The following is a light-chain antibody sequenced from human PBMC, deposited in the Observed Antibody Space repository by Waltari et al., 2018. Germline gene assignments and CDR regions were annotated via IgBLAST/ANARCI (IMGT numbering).Light chain of an antibody. V-gene: IGLV2-14*03. J-gene: IGLJ2*01. CDR2: DVS. CDR1: SSDVGGYNY. Sequence: HSALTQPASVSGSPGQSITISCTGTSSDVGGYNYVSWYQQHPGKAPKLMIFDVSNRPSGVSSRFSRSKSGNTASLTISGLQAEDEADYYCSSYVSSDTLELFGGGTSLTVL. CDR3: SSYVSSDTLEL.